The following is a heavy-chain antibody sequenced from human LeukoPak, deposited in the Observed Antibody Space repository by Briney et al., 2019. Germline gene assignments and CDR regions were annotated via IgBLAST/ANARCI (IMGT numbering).Heavy chain of an antibody. CDR3: ATSSAYYYFDFDY. Sequence: GGSLRLSCAASRFTFSTYWMHWVRQAPGKGLVWVSRINSDGSSTGYADSVKGRFTISRDNAKNSLYLQMNSLRAEDTAVYYCATSSAYYYFDFDYWGQGTLVTVSS. V-gene: IGHV3-74*01. CDR2: INSDGSST. D-gene: IGHD3-22*01. J-gene: IGHJ4*02. CDR1: RFTFSTYW.